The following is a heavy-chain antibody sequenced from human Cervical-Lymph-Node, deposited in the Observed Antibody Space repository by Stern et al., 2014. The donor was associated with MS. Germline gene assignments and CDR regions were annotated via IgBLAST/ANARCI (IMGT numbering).Heavy chain of an antibody. CDR2: INYSGTT. J-gene: IGHJ5*02. D-gene: IGHD4/OR15-4a*01. Sequence: QVQLQESGPGLVKPSETLSLTCTVSGGSISSGTYYWGWIRQPPGKGLEWIASINYSGTTYYNASVKSRVTISVDTSKNQFALQLSSVTAIDTAVYFCARRGAGLDWFDPWGQGTLVTVSS. CDR3: ARRGAGLDWFDP. V-gene: IGHV4-39*01. CDR1: GGSISSGTYY.